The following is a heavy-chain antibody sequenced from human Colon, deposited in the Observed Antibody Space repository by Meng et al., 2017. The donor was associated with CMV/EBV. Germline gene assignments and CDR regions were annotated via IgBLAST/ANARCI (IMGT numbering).Heavy chain of an antibody. CDR2: ISSSGSTI. Sequence: GESLKISCAASGFTFSSYEMNWVRQAPGKGLEWVSYISSSGSTIYYADSVKGRFTISRDNAKNSLYLQMTSLRAEDTAVYYCARLPITVIEYYFDYWGQGTLVTVSS. J-gene: IGHJ4*02. D-gene: IGHD5-24*01. CDR3: ARLPITVIEYYFDY. CDR1: GFTFSSYE. V-gene: IGHV3-48*03.